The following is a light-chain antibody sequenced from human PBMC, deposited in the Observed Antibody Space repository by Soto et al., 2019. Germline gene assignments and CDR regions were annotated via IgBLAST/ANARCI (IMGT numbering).Light chain of an antibody. V-gene: IGKV1-12*01. Sequence: DIKMTQSPSSVSASVGDRVTITCRASEAISSWLAWYQQKPGRAPKLLIYSASSLQNGAPSRFTGSGSGTDFTLTITRLQPDDTAIYYCQQARSFPLTFGGGTKVEIK. CDR2: SAS. CDR3: QQARSFPLT. CDR1: EAISSW. J-gene: IGKJ4*01.